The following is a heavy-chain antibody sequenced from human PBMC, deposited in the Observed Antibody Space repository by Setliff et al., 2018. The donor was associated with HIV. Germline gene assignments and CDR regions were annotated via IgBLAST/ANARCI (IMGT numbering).Heavy chain of an antibody. CDR1: GFTFSDSV. CDR2: ISVDGSGK. D-gene: IGHD3-22*01. Sequence: GGSLRLSCTASGFTFSDSVMHWVRQPPGKGLEWVAAISVDGSGKFYADSVKGRFTTSRDNSRNTLYLQMNSLRDEDTAVYYCARDKDYYDSSGYYYIYYNMDVWGKGTTVTVSS. J-gene: IGHJ6*03. CDR3: ARDKDYYDSSGYYYIYYNMDV. V-gene: IGHV3-30*01.